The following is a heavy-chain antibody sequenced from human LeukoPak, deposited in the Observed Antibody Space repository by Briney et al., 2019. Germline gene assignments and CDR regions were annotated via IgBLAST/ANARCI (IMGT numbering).Heavy chain of an antibody. CDR1: GFTFSTYY. CDR3: ARSRYCSSTSCYKDY. J-gene: IGHJ4*02. V-gene: IGHV3-7*01. Sequence: PGGSLRLSCAASGFTFSTYYMSWVRQAPGKGLEWVANIKQDGSEKYYVDSVKGRFTISRDNAKNSLYLQMNNMRAEDTAVYYCARSRYCSSTSCYKDYWGQGTLVTVSS. CDR2: IKQDGSEK. D-gene: IGHD2-2*02.